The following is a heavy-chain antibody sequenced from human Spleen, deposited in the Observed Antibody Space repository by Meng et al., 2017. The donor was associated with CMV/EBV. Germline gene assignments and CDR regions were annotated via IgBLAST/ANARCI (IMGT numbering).Heavy chain of an antibody. J-gene: IGHJ4*02. CDR1: GFTFSTSG. CDR3: TREVDDTSCYAS. D-gene: IGHD2-2*01. CDR2: LSLDGSDK. Sequence: GESLKISCAASGFTFSTSGMHWVRQAPGRGLEWVASLSLDGSDKYYADSVKGRFTISRDNSKNTLYLQINSLRAEDTAMYYCTREVDDTSCYASWGQGTLVTVS. V-gene: IGHV3-30-3*01.